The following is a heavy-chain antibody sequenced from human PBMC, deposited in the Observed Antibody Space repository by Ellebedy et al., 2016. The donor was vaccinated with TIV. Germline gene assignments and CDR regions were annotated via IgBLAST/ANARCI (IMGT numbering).Heavy chain of an antibody. J-gene: IGHJ4*02. CDR3: AKDAETINDFWNGYSWDD. CDR1: GFIFSSYA. CDR2: ISGSGGST. Sequence: GESLKISXAASGFIFSSYAMSWVRQAPGKGLEWVSAISGSGGSTYYADSVKGRFTISRDKSKNTLYLQMNSLRAEDTAVYYCAKDAETINDFWNGYSWDDWGQGTLVTVSS. D-gene: IGHD3-3*01. V-gene: IGHV3-23*01.